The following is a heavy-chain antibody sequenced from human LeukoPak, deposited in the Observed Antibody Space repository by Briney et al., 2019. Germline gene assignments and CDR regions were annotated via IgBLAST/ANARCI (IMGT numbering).Heavy chain of an antibody. D-gene: IGHD3-9*01. J-gene: IGHJ4*02. CDR3: ARDGGTVLRYFDWPYYFDY. CDR2: INPSGGST. V-gene: IGHV1-46*01. Sequence: ASVKVSCKASGYTFTSYYMHWVRQAPGQGLEWMGIINPSGGSTSYAQKFQGRVTMTRDMSTSTVYMELSSLRSEDTAVYYCARDGGTVLRYFDWPYYFDYWGQGTLVTVSS. CDR1: GYTFTSYY.